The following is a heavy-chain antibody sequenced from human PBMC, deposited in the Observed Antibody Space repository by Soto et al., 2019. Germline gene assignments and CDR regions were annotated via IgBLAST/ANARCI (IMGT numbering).Heavy chain of an antibody. CDR3: ARVRQLVGYLYYYMDV. CDR1: GYTFTNYG. CDR2: IRAYNGNT. J-gene: IGHJ6*03. Sequence: QVQLLQSGAEVKKPGASVKVSCKASGYTFTNYGITWVRQAPGQVREWMGWIRAYNGNTHYTQRLQGRVNMTTDTSTRTAYMELRGLRSDDTAVYYCARVRQLVGYLYYYMDVWGKGTTVTVSS. D-gene: IGHD6-6*01. V-gene: IGHV1-18*01.